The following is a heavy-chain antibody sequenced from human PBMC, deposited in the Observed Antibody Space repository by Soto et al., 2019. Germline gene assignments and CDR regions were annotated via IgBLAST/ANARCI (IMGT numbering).Heavy chain of an antibody. CDR1: GYTFTSYG. Sequence: QVQLVQSGAEVKKPGASVKVSCKASGYTFTSYGISWVRQAPGQGLEWMGWISAYNGNTNYAQKLQGRVTMTTDTSTSTAYMELRSVSSDDTAVYYCARYELNYDFWSGYYTGPNWFDPWVQGTLVTVSS. CDR2: ISAYNGNT. CDR3: ARYELNYDFWSGYYTGPNWFDP. J-gene: IGHJ5*02. V-gene: IGHV1-18*01. D-gene: IGHD3-3*01.